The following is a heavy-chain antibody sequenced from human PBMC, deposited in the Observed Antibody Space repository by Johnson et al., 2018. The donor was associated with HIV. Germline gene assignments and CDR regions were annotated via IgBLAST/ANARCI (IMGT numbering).Heavy chain of an antibody. V-gene: IGHV3-30*18. CDR1: GFTFSDYG. D-gene: IGHD3-3*01. CDR2: ISYDGINK. J-gene: IGHJ3*02. CDR3: AQGPLYDFWSGEAFDI. Sequence: QVQLVESGGGVVQPGRSLRLSCAASGFTFSDYGMHWVRQAPGKGLVWVAVISYDGINKYYADSVKGRFTISRDNSKNTLYLQMNRLRTEDTAVFYCAQGPLYDFWSGEAFDIWGQGTMVTVSS.